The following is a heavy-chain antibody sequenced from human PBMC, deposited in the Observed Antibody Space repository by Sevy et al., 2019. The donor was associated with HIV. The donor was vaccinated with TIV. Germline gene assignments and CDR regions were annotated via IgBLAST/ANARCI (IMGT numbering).Heavy chain of an antibody. CDR2: IQNNGNNK. D-gene: IGHD3-3*01. Sequence: GGSLRLSCAASGFTFSGYGMHWVRQAPGKGLEWVTYIQNNGNNKEYTDSVKGRFTISRDNSKNTLYLEMNSLSPEDTAVYYCAKDFWSAYVWGKGTTVTVSS. J-gene: IGHJ6*04. V-gene: IGHV3-30*02. CDR1: GFTFSGYG. CDR3: AKDFWSAYV.